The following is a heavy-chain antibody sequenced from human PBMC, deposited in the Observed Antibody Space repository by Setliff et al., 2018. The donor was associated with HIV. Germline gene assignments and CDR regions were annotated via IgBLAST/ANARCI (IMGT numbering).Heavy chain of an antibody. CDR3: ATSYGSGVAPFDY. Sequence: GGSLRLSCTASEFTFGDYGVSWVRQAPGKGLEWVGFIRSKTHGGRTEYAASVKGRFTISRDDSKSIAFLQMNSLKTDDTAIYYCATSYGSGVAPFDYWGQGTLVTVSS. CDR1: EFTFGDYG. V-gene: IGHV3-49*04. J-gene: IGHJ4*02. D-gene: IGHD3-10*01. CDR2: IRSKTHGGRT.